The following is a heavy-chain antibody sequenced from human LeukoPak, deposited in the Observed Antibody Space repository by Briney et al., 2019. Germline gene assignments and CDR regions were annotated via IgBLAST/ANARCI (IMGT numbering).Heavy chain of an antibody. D-gene: IGHD2-15*01. CDR2: ISGDGSST. CDR1: GFNFRTYW. Sequence: PGGSLRLSCAASGFNFRTYWMHWVRQAPGKGLVWVSRISGDGSSTSYADSVKGRFTISRDDANNTLYLQMNSLRAEDTAVYYCARALDIVVVNDYWGQGTLVTVSS. J-gene: IGHJ4*02. CDR3: ARALDIVVVNDY. V-gene: IGHV3-74*01.